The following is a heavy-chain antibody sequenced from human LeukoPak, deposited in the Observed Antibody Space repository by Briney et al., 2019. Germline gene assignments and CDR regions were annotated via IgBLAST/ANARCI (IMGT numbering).Heavy chain of an antibody. CDR3: AKPFDLERPGYEYYFDY. J-gene: IGHJ4*02. Sequence: AGGSLRLSCATSGFTFSTYDMSWIRQAPGKGLEWVAFIRYDGSNKYYADSVKGRFTISRDNSKNTLYLQMNSLRAEDTAVYYCAKPFDLERPGYEYYFDYWGQGTLVTVSS. CDR1: GFTFSTYD. CDR2: IRYDGSNK. D-gene: IGHD1-1*01. V-gene: IGHV3-30*02.